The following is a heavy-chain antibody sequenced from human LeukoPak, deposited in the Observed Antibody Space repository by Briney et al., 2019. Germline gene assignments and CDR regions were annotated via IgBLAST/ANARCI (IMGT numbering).Heavy chain of an antibody. Sequence: PGGSLRLSCAASGFTFSSYGMHWVRQAPGKGLEWVAVISYDGSNKYYADSVKGRFTISRDNSKNTLYLQMNSLRAEDTAVYYCAKRGSSGYYYAPVDYWGQGTLVTVSS. J-gene: IGHJ4*02. CDR1: GFTFSSYG. CDR2: ISYDGSNK. CDR3: AKRGSSGYYYAPVDY. D-gene: IGHD3-22*01. V-gene: IGHV3-30*18.